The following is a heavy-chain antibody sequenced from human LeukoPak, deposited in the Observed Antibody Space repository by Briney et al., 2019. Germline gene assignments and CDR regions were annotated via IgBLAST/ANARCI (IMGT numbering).Heavy chain of an antibody. D-gene: IGHD1-26*01. V-gene: IGHV1-69*06. CDR1: GGTFSSYA. CDR2: IIPIFGTA. CDR3: ATASHSGSYYFYFDY. Sequence: SVKVSCKASGGTFSSYAISWVRQAPGQGLEWMGGIIPIFGTANYAQKFQGRVTMTEDTSTDTAYMELSSLRSEDTAVYYCATASHSGSYYFYFDYWGQGTLVTVSS. J-gene: IGHJ4*02.